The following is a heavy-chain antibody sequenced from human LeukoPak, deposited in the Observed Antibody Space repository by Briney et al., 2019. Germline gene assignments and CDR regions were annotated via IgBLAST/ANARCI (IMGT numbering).Heavy chain of an antibody. J-gene: IGHJ4*02. CDR1: GGSFSGYY. CDR2: INHSGST. CDR3: ARGLDTAMVKNFDY. Sequence: SETLSLTCAVYGGSFSGYYWSWIRQPPGKGLEWIGEINHSGSTNYNPSLKSRVTISVDTSKNQFSLKLSSVTAADTAVYYCARGLDTAMVKNFDYWGQGTLVTVSS. V-gene: IGHV4-34*01. D-gene: IGHD5-18*01.